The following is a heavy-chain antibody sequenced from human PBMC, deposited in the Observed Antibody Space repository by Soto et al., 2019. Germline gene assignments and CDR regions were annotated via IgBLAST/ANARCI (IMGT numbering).Heavy chain of an antibody. CDR1: GVTFSGSS. D-gene: IGHD2-15*01. Sequence: PGGSLRLSCAASGVTFSGSSMHLVRQASGKGLECVCRIRIKANSYATAYAASVKGRFTISRDDSKNTAYLQMNSLKTEDTAVYYCTRHDVGESGYDWELGRSGGSSYFGPRSDALDVWGQGTMVTVS. J-gene: IGHJ3*01. V-gene: IGHV3-73*01. CDR3: TRHDVGESGYDWELGRSGGSSYFGPRSDALDV. CDR2: IRIKANSYAT.